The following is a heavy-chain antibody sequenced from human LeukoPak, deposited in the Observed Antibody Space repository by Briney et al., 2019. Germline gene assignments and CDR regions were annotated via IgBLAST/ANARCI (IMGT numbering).Heavy chain of an antibody. D-gene: IGHD5-18*01. CDR1: VYTFTSYG. V-gene: IGHV1-18*01. CDR2: ISAYNGNT. J-gene: IGHJ4*02. CDR3: ARVVDTSMAYYFDC. Sequence: GASVKVSCKASVYTFTSYGISWVRQAPGQGLEWMGWISAYNGNTNYAQRVQGRVTMTTDTSTSTAYMELRSLRSDDTAVYYCARVVDTSMAYYFDCWGQGTLVTVSS.